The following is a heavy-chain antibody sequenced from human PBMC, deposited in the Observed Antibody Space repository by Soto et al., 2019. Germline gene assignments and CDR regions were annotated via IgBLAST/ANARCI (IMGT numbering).Heavy chain of an antibody. J-gene: IGHJ4*02. D-gene: IGHD7-27*01. CDR3: ARDLNWGFDY. Sequence: ESGGGLVQPGGSLRLSCAASGFSFSDYTMNWVRQAPGKGLEWVSYISKSSGTKSYADSVKGRFTISRDNAKSSLFLQMNSLRDEDTAVYYCARDLNWGFDYWGQGTLVTVSS. V-gene: IGHV3-48*02. CDR2: ISKSSGTK. CDR1: GFSFSDYT.